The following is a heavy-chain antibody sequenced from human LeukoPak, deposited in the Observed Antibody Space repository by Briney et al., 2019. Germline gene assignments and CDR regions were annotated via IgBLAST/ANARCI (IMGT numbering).Heavy chain of an antibody. D-gene: IGHD5-24*01. CDR3: ARDWMATISYYFDY. Sequence: PGGSLRLSCVASGSTFSSYGMHWVRQAPGKGLEWISYIHRSGNTIYYTDSVKGRFTISRDIAKNSLYLQMNSLRAEDTAVYYCARDWMATISYYFDYWGQGTLVTVSS. J-gene: IGHJ4*02. CDR1: GSTFSSYG. V-gene: IGHV3-48*04. CDR2: IHRSGNTI.